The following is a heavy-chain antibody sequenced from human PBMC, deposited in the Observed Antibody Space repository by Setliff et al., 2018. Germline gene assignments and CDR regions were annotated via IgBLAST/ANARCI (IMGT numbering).Heavy chain of an antibody. CDR3: ARVGSKPQLGWFDP. D-gene: IGHD1-26*01. V-gene: IGHV3-74*03. CDR2: SSTDGSSI. Sequence: GSLRLSCAASGFTFSSYWMSWVRQAPGKGLEWVARSSTDGSSITYADSVKGRFTISRDNARNTLYLQLNSLTAEDTAVYYCARVGSKPQLGWFDPWGQGTLVTVSS. CDR1: GFTFSSYW. J-gene: IGHJ5*02.